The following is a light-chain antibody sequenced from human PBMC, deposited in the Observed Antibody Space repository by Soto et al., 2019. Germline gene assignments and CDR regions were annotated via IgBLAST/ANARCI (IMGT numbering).Light chain of an antibody. J-gene: IGKJ1*01. CDR3: QQSYSNPKT. Sequence: DIQMTQSPSSLSASIGDRVTITCQARHSISTYVNWYQQKPGKAPQLLIYGASSLQSGVPSRFSGRGSGTDFTLTISSLHPEDFATYYCQQSYSNPKTFGQGTKVQI. CDR1: HSISTY. V-gene: IGKV1-39*01. CDR2: GAS.